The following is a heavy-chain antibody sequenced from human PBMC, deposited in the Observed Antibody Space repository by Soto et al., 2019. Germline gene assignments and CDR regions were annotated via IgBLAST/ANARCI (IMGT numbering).Heavy chain of an antibody. V-gene: IGHV4-30-4*01. Sequence: SETLSLTCTVSGGSISSGDYYWSWIRQPPGKGLEWIWYIYYSGSTYYNPSLKSRVTISVDTSKNQFSLKLSSVTAADTAVYYCARSPYYYDSSGYYYFDYWGQGTLVTVSS. CDR3: ARSPYYYDSSGYYYFDY. CDR2: IYYSGST. CDR1: GGSISSGDYY. D-gene: IGHD3-22*01. J-gene: IGHJ4*02.